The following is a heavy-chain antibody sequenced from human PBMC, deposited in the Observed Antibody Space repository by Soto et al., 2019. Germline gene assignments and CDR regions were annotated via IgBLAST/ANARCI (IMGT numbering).Heavy chain of an antibody. D-gene: IGHD4-17*01. CDR3: ARVLTTVVTPFGQGDAFDI. CDR2: IYYSGST. J-gene: IGHJ3*02. CDR1: GGSISSGGYY. Sequence: QVQLQESGPGLVKPSQTLSLTCTVSGGSISSGGYYWSWIRQHPGKGLEWIGYIYYSGSTYYNPSPKSLVNISVDAAKSQFSRKLSSVTAADTAVNYCARVLTTVVTPFGQGDAFDIWGQGTMVTVSS. V-gene: IGHV4-31*01.